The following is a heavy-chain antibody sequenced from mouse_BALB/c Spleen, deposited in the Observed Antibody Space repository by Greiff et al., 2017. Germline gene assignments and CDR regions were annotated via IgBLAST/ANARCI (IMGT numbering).Heavy chain of an antibody. D-gene: IGHD1-1*01. V-gene: IGHV5-12-2*01. CDR1: GFTFSSYT. CDR3: ARGSSYVYWYFDV. J-gene: IGHJ1*01. CDR2: ISNGGGST. Sequence: DVQLVESGGGLVQPGGSLKLSCAASGFTFSSYTMSWVRQTPEKRLEWVAYISNGGGSTYYPDTVKGRFTISRDNAKNTLYLQMSSLKSEDTAMYYCARGSSYVYWYFDVWGAGTTVTVSS.